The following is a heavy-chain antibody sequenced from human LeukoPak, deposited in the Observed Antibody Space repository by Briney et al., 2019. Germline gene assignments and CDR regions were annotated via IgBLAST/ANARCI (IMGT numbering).Heavy chain of an antibody. Sequence: PGGSLRLSCAASGFTFSDYYMSCIRQAPGKGLEWVSYISISRSYTNYADSVKGRFTISRDNAKNSLYLQMNSLRAEDPAVYYCAAYSSGWYGGIYWGQGTLVTVPS. CDR2: ISISRSYT. CDR3: AAYSSGWYGGIY. CDR1: GFTFSDYY. J-gene: IGHJ4*02. V-gene: IGHV3-11*03. D-gene: IGHD6-19*01.